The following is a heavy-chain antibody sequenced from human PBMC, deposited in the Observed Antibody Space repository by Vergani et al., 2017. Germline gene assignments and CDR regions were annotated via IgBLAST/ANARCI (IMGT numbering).Heavy chain of an antibody. CDR1: GFTFSSYG. D-gene: IGHD6-13*01. CDR2: IWYDGSNK. J-gene: IGHJ4*02. Sequence: QVQLVESGGGVVQPGRSLRLSCAASGFTFSSYGMHWVRQAPGKGLEWVAVIWYDGSNKYYADSVKGRFTISRDNSKNTLYLQMNSLRAEDTAVYYCAKDAYSGYSSTLDYWGQGTLVTVSS. V-gene: IGHV3-33*06. CDR3: AKDAYSGYSSTLDY.